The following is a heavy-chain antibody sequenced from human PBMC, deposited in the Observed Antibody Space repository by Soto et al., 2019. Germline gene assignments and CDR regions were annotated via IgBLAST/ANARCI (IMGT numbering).Heavy chain of an antibody. CDR2: ISSSSSYT. J-gene: IGHJ6*02. Sequence: QVPLVESGGGLVKPGGSLRLSCAASGFTFSDYYMSWIRQAPGKGLEWVSYISSSSSYTNYADSVKGRFTISRDNAHNSLYLQMNSLRAEDTAVYYCARVVGSSWSYYYYGMDVWGQGTTVTVSS. V-gene: IGHV3-11*06. CDR3: ARVVGSSWSYYYYGMDV. D-gene: IGHD6-13*01. CDR1: GFTFSDYY.